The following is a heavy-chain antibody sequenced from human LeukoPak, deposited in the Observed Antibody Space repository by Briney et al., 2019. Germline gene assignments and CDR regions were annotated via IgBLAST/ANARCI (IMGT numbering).Heavy chain of an antibody. J-gene: IGHJ6*02. CDR1: GGSISSYY. CDR2: IYYSGGT. Sequence: SETLSLTCTVSGGSISSYYWSWIRQPPGKGLEWIGYIYYSGGTNYNPSLESRVTISVDTSKNQFSLKLSSVTAADTAVYYCAGALIVARGYGMDVWGQGTTVTVSS. D-gene: IGHD5-12*01. V-gene: IGHV4-59*01. CDR3: AGALIVARGYGMDV.